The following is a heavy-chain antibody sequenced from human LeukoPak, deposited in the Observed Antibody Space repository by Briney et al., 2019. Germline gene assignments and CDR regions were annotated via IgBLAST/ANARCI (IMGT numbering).Heavy chain of an antibody. CDR2: ISGGGGST. Sequence: GGSLRLSCAASGFTFSTFAMSWVRQTPGKGLEWVSVISGGGGSTDYADSVKGRFTVSRDNSKNTLYLQMNSLRAEDTAVYYCARDFGRFLEWLPASYYFDYWGQGTLVTVSS. V-gene: IGHV3-23*01. D-gene: IGHD3-3*01. CDR3: ARDFGRFLEWLPASYYFDY. J-gene: IGHJ4*02. CDR1: GFTFSTFA.